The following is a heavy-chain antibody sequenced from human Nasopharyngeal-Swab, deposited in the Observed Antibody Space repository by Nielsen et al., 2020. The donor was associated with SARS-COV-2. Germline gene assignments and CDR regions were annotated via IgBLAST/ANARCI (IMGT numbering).Heavy chain of an antibody. Sequence: GESLKISCAASGFTFSSYWMHWVRQAPGKGLVWVSRINSDGSSKSYADSVKDRFTISRDNAKNTLYLQMNSLRAEDTAVYYCARGAVMSDSSEYYYYYYGMDVWGQGTTVTVSS. CDR2: INSDGSSK. V-gene: IGHV3-74*01. CDR1: GFTFSSYW. D-gene: IGHD3-22*01. J-gene: IGHJ6*02. CDR3: ARGAVMSDSSEYYYYYYGMDV.